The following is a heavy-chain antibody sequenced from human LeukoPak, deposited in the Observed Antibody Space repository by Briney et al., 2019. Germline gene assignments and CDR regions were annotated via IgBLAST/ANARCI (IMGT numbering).Heavy chain of an antibody. CDR1: GGSISSGSYY. D-gene: IGHD6-19*01. CDR3: ARGHRAGEDY. Sequence: SETLSLTCTVSGGSISSGSYYWSWIRQPAGKGLEWIGRIYTSGSTNYNPSLKSRVTISVDTSKNQFSLKLSSVTAADTAVYYCARGHRAGEDYWGQGTLVTVSS. V-gene: IGHV4-61*02. CDR2: IYTSGST. J-gene: IGHJ4*02.